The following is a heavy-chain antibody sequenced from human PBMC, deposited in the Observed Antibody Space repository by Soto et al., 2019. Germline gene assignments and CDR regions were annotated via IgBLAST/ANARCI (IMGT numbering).Heavy chain of an antibody. V-gene: IGHV4-4*07. CDR2: LYTRGTT. Sequence: PSETLSLTCSVSGASISNFYWSWIRQSAGKGLEWIGRLYTRGTTDYNPSLKSRVTMSIVTSKNRVSLSLTSVTAADTAVYYCAKGGTYYFDSWGQGIVVTVSS. CDR1: GASISNFY. J-gene: IGHJ4*02. CDR3: AKGGTYYFDS. D-gene: IGHD3-16*01.